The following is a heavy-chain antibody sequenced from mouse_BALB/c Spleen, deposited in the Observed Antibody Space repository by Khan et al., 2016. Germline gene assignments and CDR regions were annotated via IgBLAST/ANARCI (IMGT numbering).Heavy chain of an antibody. CDR3: SRGYFYGSGPLDY. D-gene: IGHD1-1*01. V-gene: IGHV1-4*02. J-gene: IGHJ2*01. Sequence: QVQLQQSAAELARPGASVKMSCKASGYTFISYTIHWVKQRPGQGLEWIGYINPSSGYTEYNQKFKDKTTLTADKSSSTANMQLSSLTSEDSAVYYFSRGYFYGSGPLDYWGQGTTLTVSS. CDR1: GYTFISYT. CDR2: INPSSGYT.